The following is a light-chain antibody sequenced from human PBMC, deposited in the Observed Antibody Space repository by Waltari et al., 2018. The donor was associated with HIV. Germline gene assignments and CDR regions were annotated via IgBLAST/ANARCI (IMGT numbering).Light chain of an antibody. Sequence: EVVMTQSPATLSVSLGARATLSCRASQSVSANYLAWYQQKPGQAPRLLIYGASSRATGIPDRFSGSGSGTDFTLTISRLEPGDFAVYYCQQYGSSPLTFGGGTKVEIK. CDR1: QSVSANY. V-gene: IGKV3-20*01. CDR2: GAS. J-gene: IGKJ4*01. CDR3: QQYGSSPLT.